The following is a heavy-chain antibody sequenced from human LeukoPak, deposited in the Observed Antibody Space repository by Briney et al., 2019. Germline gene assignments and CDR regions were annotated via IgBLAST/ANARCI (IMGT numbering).Heavy chain of an antibody. J-gene: IGHJ3*02. CDR1: GFTVSSNY. D-gene: IGHD2-15*01. CDR2: IYSGGST. Sequence: GGSLRLSCAASGFTVSSNYMSWVRQAPGKGLEWVSVIYSGGSTYYADSVKGRFTISRDNSKNSLYLQMNSLRTEDTALYYCAKEIDTLGTNAFDIWGQGTIVTVSS. CDR3: AKEIDTLGTNAFDI. V-gene: IGHV3-53*05.